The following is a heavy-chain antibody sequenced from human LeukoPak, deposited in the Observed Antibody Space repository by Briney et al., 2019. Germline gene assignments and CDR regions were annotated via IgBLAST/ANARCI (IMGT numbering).Heavy chain of an antibody. V-gene: IGHV3-30*04. D-gene: IGHD1-26*01. CDR1: GFTFSSYA. CDR3: AKAVGFWDFDL. CDR2: ISYDGSNK. J-gene: IGHJ2*01. Sequence: GRSLRLSCAASGFTFSSYAMHWVRQAPGKGLEWVAVISYDGSNKYYADSVKGRFTISRDNSKNTLYLQMNSLRAEDTAVYYCAKAVGFWDFDLWGRGTLVTVSS.